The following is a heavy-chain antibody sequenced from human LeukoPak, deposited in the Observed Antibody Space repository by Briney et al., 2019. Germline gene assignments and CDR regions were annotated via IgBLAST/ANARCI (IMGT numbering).Heavy chain of an antibody. V-gene: IGHV4-59*01. D-gene: IGHD2-15*01. CDR1: GGSISSYY. J-gene: IGHJ3*02. Sequence: SETLSLTCTVSGGSISSYYWSWIQQPPGKGLEWIGYISYSGSTSYNPSLKSRVTISVDTSKNQFSLRLSSVTAADTALYYCARGVGYCSSGSCYSRSVFDIWGQGTMVTVSS. CDR3: ARGVGYCSSGSCYSRSVFDI. CDR2: ISYSGST.